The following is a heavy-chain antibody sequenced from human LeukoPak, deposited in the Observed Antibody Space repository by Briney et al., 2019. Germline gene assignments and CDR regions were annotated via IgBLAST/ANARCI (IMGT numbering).Heavy chain of an antibody. Sequence: GAPVKVSCKASGGTFSSYTISWVRQAPGQGLEWMGRIIPILGIANYAQKFQGRVTITADKSTSTAYMELSSLRSEDTAVYYCAREDSWIQLSYWGQGTLVTVSS. CDR3: AREDSWIQLSY. J-gene: IGHJ4*02. CDR1: GGTFSSYT. D-gene: IGHD5-18*01. CDR2: IIPILGIA. V-gene: IGHV1-69*04.